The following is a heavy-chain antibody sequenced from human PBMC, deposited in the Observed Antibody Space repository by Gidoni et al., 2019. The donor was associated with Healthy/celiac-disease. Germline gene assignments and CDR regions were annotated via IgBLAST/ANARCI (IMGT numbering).Heavy chain of an antibody. CDR1: GFTFSSYT. D-gene: IGHD3-9*01. CDR3: ARDPNYDILTGYYSPYYYYGMDV. V-gene: IGHV3-48*04. J-gene: IGHJ6*02. CDR2: ISSSSSTI. Sequence: EVQLVESGGGLVQPGGSLRLSCAASGFTFSSYTMNWSPQAPGKGVELVSYISSSSSTIYYADSVKGRFTISRDNAKNSLYLQMNSLRAEDTAVYYCARDPNYDILTGYYSPYYYYGMDVWCQGTTVTVSS.